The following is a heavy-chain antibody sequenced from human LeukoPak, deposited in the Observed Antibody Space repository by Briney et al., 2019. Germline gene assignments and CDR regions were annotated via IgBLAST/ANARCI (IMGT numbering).Heavy chain of an antibody. CDR2: FDPEDGET. Sequence: ASVKVSCKVSGYTLTELSMHWVRQAPGKGLEWMGGFDPEDGETIYAQKFQGRVTMTEDTSTDTAYMELSSLRSEDTAMYLCARVGSDWGDFDYWGQGTLVTVSS. CDR1: GYTLTELS. V-gene: IGHV1-24*01. D-gene: IGHD6-19*01. CDR3: ARVGSDWGDFDY. J-gene: IGHJ4*02.